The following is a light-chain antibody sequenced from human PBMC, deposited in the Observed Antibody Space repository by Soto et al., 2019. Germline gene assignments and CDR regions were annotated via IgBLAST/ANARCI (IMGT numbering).Light chain of an antibody. CDR1: SSDVGDYDY. Sequence: QSVLTQPASVSGSPGQSITISCTGTSSDVGDYDYVSWYQQYAGKAPKMMIYEVSNRPSGVSNRFSGSKSGNTASLTISGLQAEDEADYYCSSYRSSNTLLFGGGTKLT. V-gene: IGLV2-14*01. J-gene: IGLJ2*01. CDR2: EVS. CDR3: SSYRSSNTLL.